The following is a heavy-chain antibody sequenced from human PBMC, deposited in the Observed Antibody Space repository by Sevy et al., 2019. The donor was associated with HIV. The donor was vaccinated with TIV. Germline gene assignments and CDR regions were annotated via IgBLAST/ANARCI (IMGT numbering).Heavy chain of an antibody. V-gene: IGHV4-30-4*01. CDR1: GGSISSGDYY. J-gene: IGHJ6*02. D-gene: IGHD4-4*01. Sequence: SETLSLTCTVSGGSISSGDYYWSWIRQPPGKGLEWIGYIYYSGSTYYNPSLKSRVTISVDTSKNQFSLKLSSVTAADTAVYYCAREYSNDYYYGMDVWGQGTTVTVSS. CDR3: AREYSNDYYYGMDV. CDR2: IYYSGST.